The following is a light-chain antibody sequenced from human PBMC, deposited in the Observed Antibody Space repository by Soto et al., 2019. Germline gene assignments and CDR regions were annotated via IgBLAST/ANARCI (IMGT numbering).Light chain of an antibody. CDR2: CAS. Sequence: DIVMTQSPDSLAVSLGERATINCKSSQSVLYSSNNKNYLAWYQQKPGQPPKLLIYCASTREFGVPDRFSGRGSGTDFTLPISSLQAEDVAVYYCQQHYSTPRTFGQGTKVEI. J-gene: IGKJ1*01. V-gene: IGKV4-1*01. CDR3: QQHYSTPRT. CDR1: QSVLYSSNNKNY.